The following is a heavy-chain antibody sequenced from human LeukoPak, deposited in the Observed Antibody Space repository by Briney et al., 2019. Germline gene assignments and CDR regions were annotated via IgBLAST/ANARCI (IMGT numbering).Heavy chain of an antibody. J-gene: IGHJ2*01. CDR3: ARYGDYAVGDWYFDL. CDR2: IIPIFGTA. V-gene: IGHV1-69*13. D-gene: IGHD4-17*01. CDR1: GGTFSSYA. Sequence: ASVKVSCKASGGTFSSYAISWVRLAPGQGLEWMGGIIPIFGTANYAQKFQGRVTITADESTSTAYMELSSLRSEDTAVYYCARYGDYAVGDWYFDLWGRGTLVTVSS.